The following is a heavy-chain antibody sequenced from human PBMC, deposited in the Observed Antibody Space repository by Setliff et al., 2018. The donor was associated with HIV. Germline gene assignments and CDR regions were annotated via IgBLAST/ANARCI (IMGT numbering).Heavy chain of an antibody. CDR2: IKSKNDGGTT. CDR1: GFTFSNAW. CDR3: AREGSTLGRGVIRGYYFDY. Sequence: GGSLRLSCAASGFTFSNAWMSWVRQAPGKGLEWVGRIKSKNDGGTTDYAATVKGRFTISRDDSKNTLYLQMNSLKTEDTAVYYCAREGSTLGRGVIRGYYFDYWGQGTLVTVSS. D-gene: IGHD3-10*01. V-gene: IGHV3-15*01. J-gene: IGHJ4*02.